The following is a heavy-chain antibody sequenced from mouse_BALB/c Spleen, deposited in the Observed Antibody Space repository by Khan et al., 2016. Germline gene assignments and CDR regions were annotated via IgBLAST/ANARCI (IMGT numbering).Heavy chain of an antibody. CDR1: GYSFTSYY. Sequence: VQLQQSGPELVKPGASVKISCKASGYSFTSYYIHWVKQRPGQGLEWIGGIFPGSINTKYNEKFKGKATLTADTSSSTAYMQLSSLTSEDSAVYFCARSYYYGSPYYFDYWRQGTTLTVSS. J-gene: IGHJ2*01. D-gene: IGHD1-1*01. CDR3: ARSYYYGSPYYFDY. V-gene: IGHV1-66*01. CDR2: IFPGSINT.